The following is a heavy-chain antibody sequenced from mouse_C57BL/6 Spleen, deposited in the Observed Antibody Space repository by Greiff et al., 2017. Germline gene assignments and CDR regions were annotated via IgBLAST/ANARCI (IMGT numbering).Heavy chain of an antibody. CDR1: GFTFSSYA. CDR2: ISDGGSYT. J-gene: IGHJ2*01. V-gene: IGHV5-4*01. CDR3: APHSQGY. Sequence: EVQVVESGGGLVKPGGSLKLSCAASGFTFSSYAMSWVRQTPEQRLEWVATISDGGSYTYYPDNVKGRFTISRDNAKNNLYLQMSHLKSEDTAMYYCAPHSQGYWGQGTTLTVSS.